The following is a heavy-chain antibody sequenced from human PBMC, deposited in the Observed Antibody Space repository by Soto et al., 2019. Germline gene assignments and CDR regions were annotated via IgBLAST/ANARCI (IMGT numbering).Heavy chain of an antibody. J-gene: IGHJ4*02. D-gene: IGHD4-17*01. CDR3: AKLPLFTVTTSQPYDY. V-gene: IGHV3-23*01. CDR2: ISGSGGST. CDR1: GFTFSSYA. Sequence: GGSLRLSCAASGFTFSSYAMSWVRQAPGKGLEWVSAISGSGGSTYYADSVKGRFTISRDNSKNTLYLQMNSLRAEDTAVYYCAKLPLFTVTTSQPYDYWGQGTLVTVSS.